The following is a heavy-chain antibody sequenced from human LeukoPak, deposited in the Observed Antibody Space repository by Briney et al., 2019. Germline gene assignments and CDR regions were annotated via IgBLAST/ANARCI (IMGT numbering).Heavy chain of an antibody. CDR3: ARGWVPSDISLK. V-gene: IGHV3-74*01. D-gene: IGHD3-9*01. J-gene: IGHJ3*01. CDR1: GFTFSSYW. CDR2: VNGDGSDT. Sequence: GGSLRLSCGASGFTFSSYWMHWVRQVPGKGLVWVARVNGDGSDTNYADSVKGRFTISRDNARNTVYLQMNCLRAEDTAVYYCARGWVPSDISLKWGQGTMVTVSS.